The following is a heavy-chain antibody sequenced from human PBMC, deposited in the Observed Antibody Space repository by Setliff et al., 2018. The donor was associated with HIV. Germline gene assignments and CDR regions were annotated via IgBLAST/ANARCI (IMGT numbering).Heavy chain of an antibody. V-gene: IGHV4-59*11. J-gene: IGHJ6*03. CDR3: ARDRGSSYHYYYYMDV. CDR1: GGSISSHY. Sequence: PSETLSLTCTVSGGSISSHYWSWIRQPPGKGLEWIGYIYYSGSTNYNPSLKSRVTISVATSKNQFSLKLSSVTAADTAVYYCARDRGSSYHYYYYMDVWGKGTTVTVSS. CDR2: IYYSGST. D-gene: IGHD6-6*01.